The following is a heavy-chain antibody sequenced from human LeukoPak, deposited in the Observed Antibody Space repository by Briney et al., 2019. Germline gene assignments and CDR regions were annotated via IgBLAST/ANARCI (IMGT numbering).Heavy chain of an antibody. Sequence: SGPTLVNPTQTLTQTCTFSGFSLSTSGVGVGWIRQPPGKALEWLALIYWNDERRYSPSLMSRLTITEDTSKNQVLLTMTSMDHVDTATYYCARIAVVVSTTYFDSWGQGTLVTVSS. CDR1: GFSLSTSGVG. D-gene: IGHD2-15*01. V-gene: IGHV2-5*01. J-gene: IGHJ4*02. CDR3: ARIAVVVSTTYFDS. CDR2: IYWNDER.